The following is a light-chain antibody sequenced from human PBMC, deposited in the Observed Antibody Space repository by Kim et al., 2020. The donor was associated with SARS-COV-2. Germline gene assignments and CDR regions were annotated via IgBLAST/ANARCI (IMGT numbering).Light chain of an antibody. J-gene: IGLJ2*01. CDR3: SSYAGSNIVV. CDR2: EIN. CDR1: SSDVGGSNY. Sequence: GPSVTISCTGTSSDVGGSNYVSWYQQHPGKAPKLMIYEINGRPSGVPDRFSGSKSGNTASLTVSGLQSEDEADYYCSSYAGSNIVVFGGGTQLTVL. V-gene: IGLV2-8*01.